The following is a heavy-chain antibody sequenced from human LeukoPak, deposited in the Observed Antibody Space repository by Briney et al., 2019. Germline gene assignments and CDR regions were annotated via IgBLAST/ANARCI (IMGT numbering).Heavy chain of an antibody. Sequence: GGSLRLSCAASGFTFDDYGMRWVRQAPGKGLEGVAGINWNGGRTGYADSVKGRFTISRDNAKNTLYLQMTSLRAEDTAIYYCAREIQAPGKTLDYWGQGALVTVSS. J-gene: IGHJ4*02. CDR3: AREIQAPGKTLDY. V-gene: IGHV3-20*04. CDR1: GFTFDDYG. CDR2: INWNGGRT.